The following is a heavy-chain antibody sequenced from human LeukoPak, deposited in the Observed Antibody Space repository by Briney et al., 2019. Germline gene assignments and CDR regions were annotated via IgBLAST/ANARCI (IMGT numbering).Heavy chain of an antibody. Sequence: PGGSLRLSCAASGFTFDAYAMHWVRQAPGKGLEWVSVISGDGDSTYYADSVKGRFTISRDTSKDFLYLQMNSLTTEDTALYYCAKVRYRGSYFDYWGEGTLVTVSS. CDR1: GFTFDAYA. J-gene: IGHJ4*02. CDR2: ISGDGDST. D-gene: IGHD1-26*01. V-gene: IGHV3-43*02. CDR3: AKVRYRGSYFDY.